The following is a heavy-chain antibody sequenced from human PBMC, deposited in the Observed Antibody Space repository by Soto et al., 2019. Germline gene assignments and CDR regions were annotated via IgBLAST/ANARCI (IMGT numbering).Heavy chain of an antibody. Sequence: SETLSLTCTVSGGSISSYYWSWIRQPPGKGLEWIGYIYYSGSTNYNPSLKSRVTISVDTSKNQFSLKLSSVTAADTAVYYCARDLYDYYDSSGYYYSYGMDVCCQAPTGT. CDR1: GGSISSYY. J-gene: IGHJ6*02. V-gene: IGHV4-59*01. CDR2: IYYSGST. D-gene: IGHD3-22*01. CDR3: ARDLYDYYDSSGYYYSYGMDV.